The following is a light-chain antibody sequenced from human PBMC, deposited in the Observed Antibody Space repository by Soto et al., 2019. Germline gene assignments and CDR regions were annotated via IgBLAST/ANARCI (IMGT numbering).Light chain of an antibody. CDR2: WAS. J-gene: IGKJ2*01. CDR3: QQYYSTPPYT. V-gene: IGKV4-1*01. CDR1: QSVFYSSNNKNY. Sequence: DIVMTQSPDSLAVSLGERATINCKSSQSVFYSSNNKNYLAWYQQKPGQPPKLLIYWASTRESGVPDRFSGSGSGTDFTLTISSLQADDVAVYYCQQYYSTPPYTFGQGTKLEIK.